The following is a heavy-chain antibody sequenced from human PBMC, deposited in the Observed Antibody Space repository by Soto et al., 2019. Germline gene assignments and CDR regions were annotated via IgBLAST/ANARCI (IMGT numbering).Heavy chain of an antibody. CDR3: ARAFSVSNFDY. J-gene: IGHJ4*02. CDR1: GGSVSSGAYF. D-gene: IGHD4-17*01. Sequence: PLSLTCTVSGGSVSSGAYFWSWIRQRPGKGLEWIGYTFYSGSTLYNPSLRSRVSISAATSQKQFSMRLTSVTAADTAVYYCARAFSVSNFDYWGLGSLVTVTS. CDR2: TFYSGST. V-gene: IGHV4-31*03.